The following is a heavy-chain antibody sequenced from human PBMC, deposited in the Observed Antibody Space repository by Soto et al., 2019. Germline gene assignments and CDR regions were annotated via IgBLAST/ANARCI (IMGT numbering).Heavy chain of an antibody. CDR1: GGTFSSYT. CDR2: IIPILGIA. CDR3: ARGYRSAVPPRSYSSSWYHNWFDH. J-gene: IGHJ5*02. D-gene: IGHD6-13*01. Sequence: SVKVSCKASGGTFSSYTISWVRQAPGQGLEWMGRIIPILGIANYAQKFQGRVTITADKSTSTAYMELSSLRSEDTAVYYCARGYRSAVPPRSYSSSWYHNWFDHRGQGTLVTVSA. V-gene: IGHV1-69*02.